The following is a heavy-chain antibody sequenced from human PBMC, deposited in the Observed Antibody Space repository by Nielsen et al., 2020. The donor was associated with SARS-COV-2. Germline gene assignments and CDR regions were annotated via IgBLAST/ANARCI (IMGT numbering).Heavy chain of an antibody. J-gene: IGHJ4*02. CDR2: ISGSGGST. D-gene: IGHD3-22*01. CDR3: AKRDHFDSRGYRPLDPYFD. Sequence: GGSLRLSCAASGINFDTYTMTWVRQAPGKGLEWVSSISGSGGSTDYADFVKGRYTVSRDSSKNTLYLQMKSLRAEDTAVYYCAKRDHFDSRGYRPLDPYFDWGQGTLVTVSS. CDR1: GINFDTYT. V-gene: IGHV3-23*01.